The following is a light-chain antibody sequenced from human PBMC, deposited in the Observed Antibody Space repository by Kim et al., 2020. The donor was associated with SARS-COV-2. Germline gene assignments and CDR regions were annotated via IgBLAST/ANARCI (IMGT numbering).Light chain of an antibody. Sequence: QSALTQPPSVSGSPGQSVAISCTGTSSDVGSYDRVSWYQQSPGAAPKLIIYEVSHRPSWVPDRFSGSKSGNTASLTISGLQTGDEANYYCSSYTTSSTLVFGGGTQLTVL. V-gene: IGLV2-18*02. CDR2: EVS. CDR3: SSYTTSSTLV. J-gene: IGLJ2*01. CDR1: SSDVGSYDR.